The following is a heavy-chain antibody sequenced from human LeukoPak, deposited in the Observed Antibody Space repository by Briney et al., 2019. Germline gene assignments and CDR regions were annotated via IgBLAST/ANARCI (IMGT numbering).Heavy chain of an antibody. J-gene: IGHJ5*02. CDR3: ARGQGANWFDP. D-gene: IGHD3-16*01. V-gene: IGHV4-34*01. CDR1: GGSFSGYY. CDR2: INHSVST. Sequence: SETLSLTCAVYGGSFSGYYWSWIRQPPGKGLEWIGEINHSVSTNYNPSLKSRVTISVDTSKNQFSLKLSSVTAADTAVYYCARGQGANWFDPWGQGTLVTVSS.